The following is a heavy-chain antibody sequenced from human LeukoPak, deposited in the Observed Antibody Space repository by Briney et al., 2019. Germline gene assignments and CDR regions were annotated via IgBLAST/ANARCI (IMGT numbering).Heavy chain of an antibody. J-gene: IGHJ4*02. V-gene: IGHV4-34*01. CDR2: INHSGST. CDR1: GGSFSGYY. Sequence: KPSETLSLTCAVYGGSFSGYYWSWIRQPPGKGLEWIGEINHSGSTNYNPSLKSRVTISVDTSKNQFSLKLSSVTAADTAVYYCAYRVVLWFGEFNDYWGQGTLVTVSS. D-gene: IGHD3-10*01. CDR3: AYRVVLWFGEFNDY.